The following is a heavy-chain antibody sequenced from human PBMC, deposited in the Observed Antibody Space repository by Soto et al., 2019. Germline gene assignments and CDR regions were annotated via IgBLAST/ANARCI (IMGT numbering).Heavy chain of an antibody. CDR2: ISGSGGST. J-gene: IGHJ4*02. CDR1: GFTFRNYA. Sequence: EVQLLDSGGGLVQPGGSLRLSCDASGFTFRNYAMNWVRQAPGKGLDWVSAISGSGGSTYYADSVKGRFTISRDNSKNTLYLQMSGLRAEDTAVYYCAKGPLGRGSDLDYWGQGTLVTVSS. V-gene: IGHV3-23*01. CDR3: AKGPLGRGSDLDY.